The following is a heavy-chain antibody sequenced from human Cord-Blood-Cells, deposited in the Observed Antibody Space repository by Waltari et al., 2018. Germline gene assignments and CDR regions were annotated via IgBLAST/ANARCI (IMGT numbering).Heavy chain of an antibody. Sequence: QVQLVQSGAEVKKPGASVKVSCKASGYTFTSYGISWVRQAPGQGLEWMGGIRAYNGNTNHAQKLRGRVTMSTDTSTGTAYMELRSLRSDDAAVYYCARGPTDSSGYYYYWYFDLWGRGTLVTVSS. CDR3: ARGPTDSSGYYYYWYFDL. CDR2: IRAYNGNT. CDR1: GYTFTSYG. D-gene: IGHD3-22*01. J-gene: IGHJ2*01. V-gene: IGHV1-18*01.